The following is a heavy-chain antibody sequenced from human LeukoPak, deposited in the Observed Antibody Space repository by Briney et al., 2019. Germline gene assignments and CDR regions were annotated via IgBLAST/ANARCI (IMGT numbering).Heavy chain of an antibody. V-gene: IGHV1-69*05. CDR3: AREETLYSGSYYVLGY. D-gene: IGHD1-26*01. CDR1: GGTFSSYA. Sequence: ASVKVSCKASGGTFSSYAISWVRQAPGQGLEWMGGIIPIFGTANYAQKFQGRVTITTDESTSTAYMELSSLRSEDTAVYYCAREETLYSGSYYVLGYWGQGTLVTVSS. CDR2: IIPIFGTA. J-gene: IGHJ4*02.